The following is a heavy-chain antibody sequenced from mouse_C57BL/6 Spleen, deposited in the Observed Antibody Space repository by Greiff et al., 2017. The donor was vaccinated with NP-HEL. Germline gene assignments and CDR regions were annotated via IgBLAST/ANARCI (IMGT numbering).Heavy chain of an antibody. D-gene: IGHD2-2*01. J-gene: IGHJ1*03. CDR2: IDPSDSST. Sequence: QVQLQQPGAELVKPGASVKLSCKASGYTFTSYWMQWVKQRPGQGLEWIGEIDPSDSSTNYNQKFKGKATLTVDTSSSTAYMQLSSLTSEDSAVYYFARTMVTTDWYFDVWGTGTTVTVSS. CDR1: GYTFTSYW. CDR3: ARTMVTTDWYFDV. V-gene: IGHV1-50*01.